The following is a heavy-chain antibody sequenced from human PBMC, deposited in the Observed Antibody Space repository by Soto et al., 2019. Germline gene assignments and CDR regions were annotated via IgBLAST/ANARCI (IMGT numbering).Heavy chain of an antibody. Sequence: KPGGSLRLSCAASGFTFSSYSMNWVRQAPGKGLEWVSSIGTRSDIYYADSVKGRFTISRDNAKNSLSLQMNSLRAEDTGVYYCAREETAWPLAYGLDVWGQGTTVTVSS. V-gene: IGHV3-21*01. J-gene: IGHJ6*02. CDR3: AREETAWPLAYGLDV. D-gene: IGHD2-21*02. CDR2: IGTRSDI. CDR1: GFTFSSYS.